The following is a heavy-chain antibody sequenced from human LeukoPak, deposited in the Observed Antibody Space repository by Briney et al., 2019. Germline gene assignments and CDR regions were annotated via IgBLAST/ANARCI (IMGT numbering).Heavy chain of an antibody. Sequence: GGSLRLSCAASGFIFSNAWMNWVRQASGKGLEWVGRIKSKPDGGTTDYAVAVKGRFTISRDDSKATVFLQMNSLKTENTAVYYCAKEGLFGRGFDYWGQGTLVTVSS. J-gene: IGHJ4*02. CDR3: AKEGLFGRGFDY. CDR1: GFIFSNAW. CDR2: IKSKPDGGTT. D-gene: IGHD3-16*01. V-gene: IGHV3-15*07.